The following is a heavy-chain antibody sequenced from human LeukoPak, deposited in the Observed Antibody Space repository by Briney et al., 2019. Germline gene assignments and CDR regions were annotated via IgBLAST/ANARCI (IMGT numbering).Heavy chain of an antibody. CDR2: ISSSGNYI. CDR1: TFTFSRYS. D-gene: IGHD6-13*01. J-gene: IGHJ6*04. V-gene: IGHV3-21*01. CDR3: ARDIDSSTGASGTYYNYYGMDV. Sequence: GGSLRLSCAASTFTFSRYSMNWVRQAPGKGLEWVSSISSSGNYIYYADSVKGRFTVSRDNAKNSLYLQMNSLRAEDTAVYYCARDIDSSTGASGTYYNYYGMDVWGNGTTVTVSS.